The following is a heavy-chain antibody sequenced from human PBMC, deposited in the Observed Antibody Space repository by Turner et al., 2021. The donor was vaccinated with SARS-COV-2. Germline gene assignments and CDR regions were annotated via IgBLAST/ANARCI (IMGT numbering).Heavy chain of an antibody. CDR2: ISYDGSNK. V-gene: IGHV3-30-3*01. J-gene: IGHJ3*02. D-gene: IGHD1-26*01. Sequence: QVQLVESRGRLVQPGRSLRLACAVAGFTFCTSAMHWVRQAPGKGLEWVAVISYDGSNKYYADSVKGRFTISRDNSKNTLYLQMNSLRAEDTAVYYCARAGWDLLPFDAFDIWGQGTMVTISS. CDR3: ARAGWDLLPFDAFDI. CDR1: GFTFCTSA.